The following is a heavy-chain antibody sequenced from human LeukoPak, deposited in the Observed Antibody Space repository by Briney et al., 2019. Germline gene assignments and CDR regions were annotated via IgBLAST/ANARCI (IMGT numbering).Heavy chain of an antibody. CDR2: IWYDGSDK. Sequence: GGSLRLSCTASGFIFSNHGMLWVRQAPGKGLEWVAVIWYDGSDKFYADSVKGRFTISRDNSKNTLYLQMYSLRAEDTAVYYCGRLRAFYFDCWGLGTLVTVSS. CDR3: GRLRAFYFDC. CDR1: GFIFSNHG. J-gene: IGHJ4*02. D-gene: IGHD5-12*01. V-gene: IGHV3-33*01.